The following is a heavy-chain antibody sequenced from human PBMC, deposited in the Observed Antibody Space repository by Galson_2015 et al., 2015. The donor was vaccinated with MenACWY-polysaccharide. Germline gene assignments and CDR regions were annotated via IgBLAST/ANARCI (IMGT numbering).Heavy chain of an antibody. CDR2: INPNTGAP. Sequence: SVKVSCKASGYTFTNYYVHWVRQAPGQGLEWMGRINPNTGAPKYAQKFQGRVTMTRDTSISTAYMELSGLRSDDTAIYYCVREPATGSYQYYFDYWGQGALVTVSS. CDR1: GYTFTNYY. J-gene: IGHJ4*02. V-gene: IGHV1-2*06. D-gene: IGHD3-10*01. CDR3: VREPATGSYQYYFDY.